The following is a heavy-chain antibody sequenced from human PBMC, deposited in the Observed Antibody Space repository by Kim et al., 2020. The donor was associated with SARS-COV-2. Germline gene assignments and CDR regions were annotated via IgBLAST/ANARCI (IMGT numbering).Heavy chain of an antibody. CDR2: INGGNGNT. D-gene: IGHD3-10*01. V-gene: IGHV1-3*01. J-gene: IGHJ5*02. CDR1: GYTFDTYA. Sequence: ASVKVSCKASGYTFDTYALYWVRQAPGQRLEWMGWINGGNGNTRYSQTFQGRVTITRDTSATTAYMELSSRTSNDTAVYYCASGGSGSYNWLDPWGQGTLVTVST. CDR3: ASGGSGSYNWLDP.